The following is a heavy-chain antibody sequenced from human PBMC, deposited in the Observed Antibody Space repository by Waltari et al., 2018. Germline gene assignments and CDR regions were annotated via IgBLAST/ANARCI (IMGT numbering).Heavy chain of an antibody. V-gene: IGHV4-34*01. CDR3: ARTPTKYYYDSSGYYAFDI. Sequence: QVQLQQWGAGLLKPSETLSLTCAVYGGSFSGYYWSWLRQPPGTGLEWIGEINHSGSTNYNPSLKSRVTISVDTSKNQFSLKLSSVTAADTAVYYCARTPTKYYYDSSGYYAFDIWGQGTMVTVSS. CDR2: INHSGST. CDR1: GGSFSGYY. D-gene: IGHD3-22*01. J-gene: IGHJ3*02.